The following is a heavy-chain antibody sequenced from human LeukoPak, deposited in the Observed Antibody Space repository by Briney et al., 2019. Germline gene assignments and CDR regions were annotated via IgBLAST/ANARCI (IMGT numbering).Heavy chain of an antibody. CDR3: ATDSPETAAFDY. CDR1: GFSFSTYS. Sequence: GGSLRLSCAASGFSFSTYSMNWVRKAPGKGLGRVSYIVGSSSTIYYADSVKRRFTISRDNAKNSLYLQMDSLRAEDPAVYYCATDSPETAAFDYWGQRTLVTVSP. V-gene: IGHV3-48*04. J-gene: IGHJ4*02. D-gene: IGHD1-1*01. CDR2: IVGSSSTI.